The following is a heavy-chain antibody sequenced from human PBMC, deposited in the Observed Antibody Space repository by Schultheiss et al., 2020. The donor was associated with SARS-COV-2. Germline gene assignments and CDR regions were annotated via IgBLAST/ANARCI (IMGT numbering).Heavy chain of an antibody. D-gene: IGHD3-3*01. V-gene: IGHV3-15*01. CDR3: ARDTIFGVVPKAFDI. J-gene: IGHJ3*02. Sequence: GGSLRLSCAVCGFTFGTYWITWVRQAPGKGLEWVGRIKSKTDGGTTDYAAPVKGRFTISRDNSKNTLYLQMNSLRGEDTAVYYCARDTIFGVVPKAFDIWGQGTMVTVSS. CDR2: IKSKTDGGTT. CDR1: GFTFGTYW.